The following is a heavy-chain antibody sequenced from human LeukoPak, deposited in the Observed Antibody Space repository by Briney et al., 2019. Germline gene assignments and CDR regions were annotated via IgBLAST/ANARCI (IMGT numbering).Heavy chain of an antibody. CDR2: IYASGGA. CDR1: GFDVNDNF. Sequence: GGSVRLSCVASGFDVNDNFMIWVRQAPGQGLEWISIIYASGGAYHAESVRGRFSAFRDTSKNTIFLQMNKLTVGDTAMYYCARRHDYWGQGTLVTVSS. CDR3: ARRHDY. V-gene: IGHV3-53*01. J-gene: IGHJ4*02.